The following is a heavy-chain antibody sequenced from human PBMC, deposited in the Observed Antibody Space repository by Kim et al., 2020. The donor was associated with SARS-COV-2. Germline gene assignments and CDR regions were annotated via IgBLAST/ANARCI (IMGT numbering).Heavy chain of an antibody. D-gene: IGHD6-13*01. V-gene: IGHV3-64D*06. CDR3: VKDKGWGEVAAAGQA. J-gene: IGHJ4*02. Sequence: DSVKGRFTISRDNSKNTLYLQMSSLRAEDTAVYYCVKDKGWGEVAAAGQAWGQGTLVTVSS.